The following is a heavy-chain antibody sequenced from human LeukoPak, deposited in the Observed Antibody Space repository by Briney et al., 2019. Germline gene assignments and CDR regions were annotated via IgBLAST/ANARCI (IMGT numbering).Heavy chain of an antibody. V-gene: IGHV3-48*03. J-gene: IGHJ6*03. CDR3: AMTSNYYYYYIDV. CDR2: ISSSGSTI. CDR1: GFTFSSYE. Sequence: GGSLRLSCAASGFTFSSYEMNWVRQAPGKGLDWISYISSSGSTIYYADSVKGRFTISRDNAKNSLYLQMNSLRAEDTAVYYCAMTSNYYYYYIDVWGKGTTVTISS.